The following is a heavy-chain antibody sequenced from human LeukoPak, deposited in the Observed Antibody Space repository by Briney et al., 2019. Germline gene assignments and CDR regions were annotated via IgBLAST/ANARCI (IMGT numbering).Heavy chain of an antibody. V-gene: IGHV4-38-2*02. CDR3: AKETYSSGWYPYFDC. D-gene: IGHD6-19*01. CDR2: VGRGGTT. Sequence: GTLSLTCAASDYSISSGSYRGCLRQPRGGRLGWLGIVGRGGTTLYDPSLKGRFTISGDNSKDPFFLQMNSLRAEDTAVYYCAKETYSSGWYPYFDCWGQGTLVTVSS. CDR1: DYSISSGSY. J-gene: IGHJ4*02.